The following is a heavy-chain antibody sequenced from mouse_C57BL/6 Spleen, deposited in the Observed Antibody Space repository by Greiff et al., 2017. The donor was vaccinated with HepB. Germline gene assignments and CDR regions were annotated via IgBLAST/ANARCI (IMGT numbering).Heavy chain of an antibody. D-gene: IGHD1-1*01. CDR2: ISYDGSN. CDR3: ARERDYYGSSFSAWFAY. J-gene: IGHJ3*01. V-gene: IGHV3-6*01. CDR1: GYSITSGYY. Sequence: EVKLQESGPGLVKPSQSLSLTCSVTGYSITSGYYWNWIRQFPGNKLEWMGYISYDGSNNYNPSLKNRISITRDTSKNQFFLKLNSVTTEDTATYYCARERDYYGSSFSAWFAYWGQGTLVTVSA.